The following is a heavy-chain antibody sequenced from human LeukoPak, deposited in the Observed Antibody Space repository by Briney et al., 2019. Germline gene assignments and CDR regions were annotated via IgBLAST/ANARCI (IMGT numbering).Heavy chain of an antibody. CDR3: AKSKDYDPLSYYFDY. CDR2: TSGSGGST. D-gene: IGHD3-3*01. J-gene: IGHJ4*02. V-gene: IGHV3-23*01. Sequence: PGGSLRLSCAASGFTFSSYWMSWVRQAPGKGLEWVSATSGSGGSTYYADSVKGRFTISRDHSKNTLYLQMNSLRGEDTAVYYCAKSKDYDPLSYYFDYWGQGTLVTVSS. CDR1: GFTFSSYW.